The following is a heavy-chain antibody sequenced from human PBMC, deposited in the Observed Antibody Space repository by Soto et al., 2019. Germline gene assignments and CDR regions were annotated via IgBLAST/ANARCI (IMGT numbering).Heavy chain of an antibody. Sequence: GSLRLSCAASGFTFNSYAMTWVRQAPGKGLEWVSIISSSGDGTYYVDSVKGRSTISRDNSRNTLNLQMNSLRAEDTAVYYCATERGPTYYFDYWGQGTLVTVSS. D-gene: IGHD2-21*01. J-gene: IGHJ4*02. CDR3: ATERGPTYYFDY. V-gene: IGHV3-23*01. CDR2: ISSSGDGT. CDR1: GFTFNSYA.